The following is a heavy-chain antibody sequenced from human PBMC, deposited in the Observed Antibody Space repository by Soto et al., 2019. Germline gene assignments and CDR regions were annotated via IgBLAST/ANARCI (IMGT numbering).Heavy chain of an antibody. Sequence: QVQLQQWGAGLLKPSETLSLTCAVYGGSFSGYYWSWIRQPPGKGLEWIGEINHSGSTNYNPSIKSRVTISVDTSKTQFSLKLSSVTAADTAVYAGARGRNLPKLAPDYWGQGTLVTVSS. J-gene: IGHJ4*02. D-gene: IGHD1-7*01. V-gene: IGHV4-34*01. CDR1: GGSFSGYY. CDR2: INHSGST. CDR3: ARGRNLPKLAPDY.